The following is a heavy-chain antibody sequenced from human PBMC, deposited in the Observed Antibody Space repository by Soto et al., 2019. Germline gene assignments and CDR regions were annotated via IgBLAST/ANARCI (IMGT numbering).Heavy chain of an antibody. Sequence: SGPTLANPTQTLTLTCTFSGFSLSTSGVGVGWIRQPPGKALEWLALIYWNADKRYSPSLKSRLTLTKDTSKNQVVLTMTNMDPVDTATYYCAHSSARIVKHQLLWVGDYFDYWGQGTLVTVSS. D-gene: IGHD3-10*01. CDR2: IYWNADK. V-gene: IGHV2-5*01. CDR3: AHSSARIVKHQLLWVGDYFDY. J-gene: IGHJ4*02. CDR1: GFSLSTSGVG.